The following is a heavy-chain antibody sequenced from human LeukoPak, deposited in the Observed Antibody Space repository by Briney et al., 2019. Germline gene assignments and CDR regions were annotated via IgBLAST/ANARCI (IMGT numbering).Heavy chain of an antibody. V-gene: IGHV4-4*07. CDR2: IYTSGST. D-gene: IGHD2-15*01. CDR3: AREASYFSGGSWYPAGVDY. Sequence: PSETLSLTCTVSGGSISSYYWRWVRQPAGKGLEWIGRIYTSGSTNYKPYIKSRVTMSVDTSKNQFSLKLSSVTAADTAVYYCAREASYFSGGSWYPAGVDYWGQGTLVTVSS. J-gene: IGHJ4*02. CDR1: GGSISSYY.